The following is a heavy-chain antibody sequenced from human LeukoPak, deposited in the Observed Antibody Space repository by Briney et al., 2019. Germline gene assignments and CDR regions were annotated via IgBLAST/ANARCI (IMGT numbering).Heavy chain of an antibody. D-gene: IGHD6-13*01. CDR1: GFTFSSYG. V-gene: IGHV3-30*18. CDR2: TSYDGSNK. J-gene: IGHJ4*02. Sequence: PGGSLRLSCAASGFTFSSYGMHWVRQAPGKGLEWVAVTSYDGSNKYYADSVKGRFTISRDNSKNTLYLQMNSLRAEDTAVYYCAKALYASRWYGDYWGQGTLVTVSS. CDR3: AKALYASRWYGDY.